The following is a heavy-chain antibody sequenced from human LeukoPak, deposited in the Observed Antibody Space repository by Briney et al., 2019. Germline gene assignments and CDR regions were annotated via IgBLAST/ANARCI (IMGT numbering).Heavy chain of an antibody. CDR3: ARCMADCSSTSCYDYYYYYMDV. J-gene: IGHJ6*03. V-gene: IGHV1-69*13. Sequence: SVKVSCKASGGTFSSYAISWVRQAPGPGLEWMGGIIPLFGTANYAQKFQGRVTITADESTSTAYMELSSLRSEDTAVYYCARCMADCSSTSCYDYYYYYMDVWGKGTTVTVSS. CDR1: GGTFSSYA. D-gene: IGHD2-2*01. CDR2: IIPLFGTA.